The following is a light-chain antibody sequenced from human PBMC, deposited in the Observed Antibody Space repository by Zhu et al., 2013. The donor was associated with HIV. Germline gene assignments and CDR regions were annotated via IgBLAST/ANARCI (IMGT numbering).Light chain of an antibody. V-gene: IGKV1-39*01. Sequence: DIQMTQSPSSLSASVGDRVTITCRASQSINRNLNWYQQKPGKAPNLLIYAASSLHSGVPSRFSGSGSGTDFTLTISSLQPEDFATYYCLQSFFTRTFGPGTKVDI. CDR1: QSINRN. CDR3: LQSFFTRT. J-gene: IGKJ3*01. CDR2: AAS.